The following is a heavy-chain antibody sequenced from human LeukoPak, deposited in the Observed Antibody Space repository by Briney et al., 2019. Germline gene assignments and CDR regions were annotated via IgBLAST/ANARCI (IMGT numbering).Heavy chain of an antibody. V-gene: IGHV3-66*01. CDR1: GFTFSSYA. Sequence: GGSLRLSCAASGFTFSSYAMSWVRQAPGKGLEWVSVIYSGGSTYYADSVKGRFTISRDNSKNTLYLQMNSLRAEDTAVYYCARVIAVRFDPWGQGTLVTVSS. D-gene: IGHD6-19*01. CDR2: IYSGGST. CDR3: ARVIAVRFDP. J-gene: IGHJ5*02.